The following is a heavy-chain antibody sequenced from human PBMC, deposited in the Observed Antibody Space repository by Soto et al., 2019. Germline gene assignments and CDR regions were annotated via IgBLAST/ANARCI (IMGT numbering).Heavy chain of an antibody. CDR2: IYPGDSDT. V-gene: IGHV5-51*01. CDR1: GWKVSTWHNFTSYW. D-gene: IGHD3-16*02. CDR3: ARQGLFITMTPQSFRDYYYGMDV. J-gene: IGHJ6*02. Sequence: GESLKISGMGSGWKVSTWHNFTSYWIAWVRQMPGKGLEWVGIIYPGDSDTRYSPSFQGQVTISVDKSISTAYLQWSSLKASDTAIYYCARQGLFITMTPQSFRDYYYGMDVWGQGTTVTVSS.